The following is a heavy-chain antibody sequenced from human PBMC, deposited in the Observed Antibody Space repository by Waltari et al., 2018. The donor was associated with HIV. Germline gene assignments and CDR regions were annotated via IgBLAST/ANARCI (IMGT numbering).Heavy chain of an antibody. V-gene: IGHV1-18*01. CDR3: VRVNGVSGSPSGR. CDR2: ISASNGNT. J-gene: IGHJ4*02. CDR1: GYTFTTYG. Sequence: QVQLVQSGAEVKKPGASVKVSCKASGYTFTTYGISWVRQAPGQGLEWMGWISASNGNTNYAQKLQDRLTMTTDTSSNTAYMVLRSLRSDDTAVYYCVRVNGVSGSPSGRWGPGTLVTVSS. D-gene: IGHD3-10*01.